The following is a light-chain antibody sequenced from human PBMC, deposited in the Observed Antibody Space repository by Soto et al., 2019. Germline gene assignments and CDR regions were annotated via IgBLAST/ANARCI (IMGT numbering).Light chain of an antibody. CDR2: DAS. CDR3: QQRRNWPVT. J-gene: IGKJ1*01. CDR1: QSVSSY. V-gene: IGKV3-11*01. Sequence: EIVLTQSPATLSLSPGARATLSCRASQSVSSYLDWYQQKPGQAPRLLIYDASKRATGVSARFSGSGSGTDFTLNISSLEPEDFAVYYCQQRRNWPVTFGQGTKVEFK.